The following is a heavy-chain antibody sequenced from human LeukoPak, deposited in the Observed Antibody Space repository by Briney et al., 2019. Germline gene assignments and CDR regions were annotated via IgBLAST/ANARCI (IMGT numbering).Heavy chain of an antibody. V-gene: IGHV1-2*06. CDR3: ARAPARVPAAILRGEKNWFDP. D-gene: IGHD2-2*01. CDR1: GYTFTGYF. J-gene: IGHJ5*02. CDR2: INPNSGGT. Sequence: ASVKVSCKASGYTFTGYFMHWVRQAPGQGLEWMGRINPNSGGTNFAQKFQGRVTMTRDTSISTAYMELNSLRAEDTAVYYCARAPARVPAAILRGEKNWFDPWGQGTLVTVSS.